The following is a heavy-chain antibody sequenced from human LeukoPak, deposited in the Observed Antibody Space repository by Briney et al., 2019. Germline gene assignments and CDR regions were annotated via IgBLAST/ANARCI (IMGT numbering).Heavy chain of an antibody. V-gene: IGHV1-2*02. CDR2: LNPYSGAT. CDR3: ARARSRSGTYYLGY. D-gene: IGHD6-25*01. J-gene: IGHJ4*02. CDR1: GYTFTDYF. Sequence: ASVKVSCKASGYTFTDYFIHWVRQAPGQGLEWMGWLNPYSGATNFALSFRGRVTMTRDTSVNTAYMEVNSLTSDDTSVYYCARARSRSGTYYLGYWGQGTLVVVPS.